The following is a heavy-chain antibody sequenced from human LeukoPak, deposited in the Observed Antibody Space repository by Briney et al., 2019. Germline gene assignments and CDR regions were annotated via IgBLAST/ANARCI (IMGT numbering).Heavy chain of an antibody. V-gene: IGHV4-38-2*02. J-gene: IGHJ4*02. CDR2: IYHSGST. D-gene: IGHD5-18*01. CDR3: AQYIFGPHGGFYFDY. CDR1: GYSISSGYY. Sequence: SETLSLTCTVSGYSISSGYYWGWIRQPPGKGLEWIGSIYHSGSTYYNPSLKSRVTISVDTSKNQFSLKLSSVTAADTAVYYCAQYIFGPHGGFYFDYWGQGTLVTVSS.